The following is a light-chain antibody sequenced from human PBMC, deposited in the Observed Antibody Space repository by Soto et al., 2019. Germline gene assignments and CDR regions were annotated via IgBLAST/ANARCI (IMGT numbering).Light chain of an antibody. J-gene: IGKJ4*01. CDR3: QQDDTYST. CDR1: QSVNGW. CDR2: EAS. V-gene: IGKV1-5*01. Sequence: IQMTQSPSTLSASVGDRVTITCRASQSVNGWLAWYQQKPGKAPKLLISEASSLDSGVPSRFSGSGSGTEYVLTITSLQPEDFATYYCQQDDTYSTFGGWTTVESK.